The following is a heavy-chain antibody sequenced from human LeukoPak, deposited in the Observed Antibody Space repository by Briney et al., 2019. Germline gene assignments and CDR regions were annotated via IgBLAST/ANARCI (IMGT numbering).Heavy chain of an antibody. CDR1: GYSISSGYY. V-gene: IGHV4-38-2*02. D-gene: IGHD3-22*01. CDR3: AREGVYYYDSSGYYQFVFDY. Sequence: SETLSLTCTVSGYSISSGYYWGWIRQPPGKGLEWIGSIYHSGSTYYNPSLKSRVTMSVDTSKNQFSLKLSSVTAADTAVYYCAREGVYYYDSSGYYQFVFDYWGQGTLVTVSS. J-gene: IGHJ4*02. CDR2: IYHSGST.